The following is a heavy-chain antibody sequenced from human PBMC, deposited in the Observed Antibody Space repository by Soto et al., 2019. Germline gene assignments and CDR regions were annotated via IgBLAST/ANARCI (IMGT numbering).Heavy chain of an antibody. CDR3: AMDSEVGGGPFGFDP. V-gene: IGHV3-15*01. CDR2: IKSTKDGGTI. CDR1: GFTLSYVW. Sequence: PGGSLRLSCAASGFTLSYVWMSWVRKAPGKGLEWVGRIKSTKDGGTIDYAAPVKDRFIISRDDSENTLHLQMNTLRTEDTAVYHCAMDSEVGGGPFGFDPWGQGTLVTVSS. D-gene: IGHD3-16*01. J-gene: IGHJ5*02.